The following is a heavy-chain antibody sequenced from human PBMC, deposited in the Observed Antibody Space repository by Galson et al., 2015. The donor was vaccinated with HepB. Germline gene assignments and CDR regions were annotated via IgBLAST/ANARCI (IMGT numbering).Heavy chain of an antibody. Sequence: SLRLSCAASGFTFSSYGMHWVRQAPGKGLEWVAVIWYDGSNKYYADSVKGRFTISRDNSKNTLYLQMNSLRAEDTAVYYCARGVGNTMFGVVIEEFDYWGQGTLVTVSS. CDR3: ARGVGNTMFGVVIEEFDY. D-gene: IGHD3-3*01. J-gene: IGHJ4*02. CDR2: IWYDGSNK. CDR1: GFTFSSYG. V-gene: IGHV3-33*01.